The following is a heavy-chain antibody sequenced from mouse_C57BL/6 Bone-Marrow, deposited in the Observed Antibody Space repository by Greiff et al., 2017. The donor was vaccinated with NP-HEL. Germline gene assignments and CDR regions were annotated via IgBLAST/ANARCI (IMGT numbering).Heavy chain of an antibody. CDR3: ARVWLRRGDV. CDR2: IHPNSGST. D-gene: IGHD2-2*01. V-gene: IGHV1-64*01. J-gene: IGHJ1*03. CDR1: GYTFTSYW. Sequence: QVQLQQPGAELVKPGASVKLSCKASGYTFTSYWMHWVKQRPGQGLEWIGMIHPNSGSTNYNEKVKSKATLTVDKSSSTAYMQLSSLTSEDSAVYYCARVWLRRGDVWGTGTTVTVSS.